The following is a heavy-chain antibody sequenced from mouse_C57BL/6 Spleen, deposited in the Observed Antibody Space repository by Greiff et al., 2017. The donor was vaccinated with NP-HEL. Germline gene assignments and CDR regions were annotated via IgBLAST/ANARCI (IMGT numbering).Heavy chain of an antibody. Sequence: VQLQQSGAELVKPGASVKISCKASGYAFSSYWMNWVKQRPGKGLEWIGQIYPGDGDTNYNGKFKGKATLTADKSSSTAYMQLSSLTSEDSAVYFCARDVYYYGSSYECAYWGQGTLVTVSA. CDR2: IYPGDGDT. V-gene: IGHV1-80*01. D-gene: IGHD1-1*01. CDR1: GYAFSSYW. J-gene: IGHJ3*01. CDR3: ARDVYYYGSSYECAY.